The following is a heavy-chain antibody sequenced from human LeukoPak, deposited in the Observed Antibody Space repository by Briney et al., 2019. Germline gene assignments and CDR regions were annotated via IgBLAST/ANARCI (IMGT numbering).Heavy chain of an antibody. D-gene: IGHD2-15*01. J-gene: IGHJ4*02. CDR3: ARDLDLGYCSGGSCYSSDY. CDR2: INPNSGGT. CDR1: GYTFTGYY. V-gene: IGHV1-2*02. Sequence: ASVKVSCKASGYTFTGYYMHWVRQAPGQGLEWMGLINPNSGGTNYAQKFRGRVTMTRDTSISTAYMELSRLRSDDTAVYYCARDLDLGYCSGGSCYSSDYWGQGTLVTVSS.